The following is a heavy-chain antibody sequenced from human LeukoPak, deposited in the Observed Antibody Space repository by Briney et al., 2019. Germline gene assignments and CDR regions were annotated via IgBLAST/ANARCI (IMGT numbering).Heavy chain of an antibody. CDR3: ARPCSGGSCYSSYDAFDI. CDR2: IYPGDSDT. Sequence: RGEALKISCKGSGYSFTSYWIGWVRQMPGKGLEWMGIIYPGDSDTRYSPSFQGQVTISADKSISTAYLQWSSLKASDTAMYYCARPCSGGSCYSSYDAFDIWGQGTMVTVSS. CDR1: GYSFTSYW. J-gene: IGHJ3*02. D-gene: IGHD2-15*01. V-gene: IGHV5-51*01.